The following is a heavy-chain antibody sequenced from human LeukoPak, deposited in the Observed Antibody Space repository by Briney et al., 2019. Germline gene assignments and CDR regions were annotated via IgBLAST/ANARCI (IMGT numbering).Heavy chain of an antibody. J-gene: IGHJ5*02. CDR2: IYYNGRT. CDR1: GGSISSGDSY. Sequence: SQTLSLTCTVSGGSISSGDSYCSSIRQPPGKGLEWIGYIYYNGRTYYNPSLKSRVTISVDTSKNQFSLKLSSVTAADTAVYYCARVCREYDFWSGYSNWFDPWGQGTLVTVSS. CDR3: ARVCREYDFWSGYSNWFDP. D-gene: IGHD3-3*01. V-gene: IGHV4-30-4*01.